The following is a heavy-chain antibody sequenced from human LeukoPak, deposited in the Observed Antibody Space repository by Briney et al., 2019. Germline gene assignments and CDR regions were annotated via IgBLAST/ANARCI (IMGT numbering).Heavy chain of an antibody. CDR2: IYTSGST. CDR1: GGSISSYY. D-gene: IGHD3-10*01. V-gene: IGHV4-4*07. Sequence: SETLSLTCTVSGGSISSYYWSWIRQPAGKGLEWIGRIYTSGSTNYNPSLKSRVTMSVDTSKNQFSLKLSSVTAADTAVYYCARVHIASGSGSYYNDAFAIWGQGTMVTVSS. CDR3: ARVHIASGSGSYYNDAFAI. J-gene: IGHJ3*02.